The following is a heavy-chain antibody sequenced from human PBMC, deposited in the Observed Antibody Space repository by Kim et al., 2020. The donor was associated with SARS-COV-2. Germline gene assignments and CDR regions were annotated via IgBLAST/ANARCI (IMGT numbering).Heavy chain of an antibody. CDR1: GGSIRSGGYY. D-gene: IGHD5-18*01. V-gene: IGHV4-31*03. Sequence: SETLSLTCTVSGGSIRSGGYYWSWIRQHPGKGLEWIGYIYYSGSTYYNPSLKSRVTISVDTSKNQFSLKLSSVTAAATAVYYCARGHHDSYGYYWFDPWG. J-gene: IGHJ5*02. CDR3: ARGHHDSYGYYWFDP. CDR2: IYYSGST.